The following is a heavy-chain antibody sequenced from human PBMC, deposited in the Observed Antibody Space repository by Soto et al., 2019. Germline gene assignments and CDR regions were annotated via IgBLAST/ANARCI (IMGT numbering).Heavy chain of an antibody. CDR3: ARGSGHDYYYYYGMDV. CDR2: IYPGDSDT. CDR1: GYSFTSYW. Sequence: GESLKISCKGCGYSFTSYWIGWVRQMPGKGLEWMGIIYPGDSDTRYSPSFQGQVTISADKSISTAYLQWSSMKASDTAMYYCARGSGHDYYYYYGMDVWGQGTTVTVSS. D-gene: IGHD2-15*01. J-gene: IGHJ6*02. V-gene: IGHV5-51*01.